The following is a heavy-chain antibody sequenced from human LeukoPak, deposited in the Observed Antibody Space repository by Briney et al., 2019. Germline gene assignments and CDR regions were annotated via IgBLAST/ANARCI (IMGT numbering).Heavy chain of an antibody. J-gene: IGHJ3*02. Sequence: SETLSLTCTVSGGSISSYYWSWIRQPPGKGLEWIGYIYYSGSTNYNPSLKSRVTISVDTSKNQFSLKLSSVTAADTAVYYCARDRSVGATTTNAFDIWGQGTMVTVSS. D-gene: IGHD1-26*01. CDR3: ARDRSVGATTTNAFDI. CDR1: GGSISSYY. V-gene: IGHV4-59*12. CDR2: IYYSGST.